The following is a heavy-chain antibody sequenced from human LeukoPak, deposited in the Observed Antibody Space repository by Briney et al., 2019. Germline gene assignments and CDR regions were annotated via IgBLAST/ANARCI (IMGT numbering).Heavy chain of an antibody. J-gene: IGHJ3*02. CDR3: AREPTYGYGPPDDAFDI. CDR1: GYNFTNYD. CDR2: MNPKSGNT. V-gene: IGHV1-8*01. D-gene: IGHD5-18*01. Sequence: EASVRVSCKTSGYNFTNYDINWVRQATGQGLERMRWMNPKSGNTGFAQKFQGGVTITRNTAINTAYMELSSLGSEDTAVYYCAREPTYGYGPPDDAFDIWGQGTMVTVSS.